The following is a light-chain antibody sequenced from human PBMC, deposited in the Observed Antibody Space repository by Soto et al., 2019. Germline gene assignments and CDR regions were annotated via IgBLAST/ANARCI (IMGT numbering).Light chain of an antibody. V-gene: IGKV3-15*01. CDR1: QHVSSN. J-gene: IGKJ2*01. Sequence: EIVMTQSPATLSESPGGSATLSCRASQHVSSNFAWYRQKPGQAPTLLIYRASTRATGIPARFSGSGSGTEFALTISSLQSEDFAVYYCQQYNNWPYTFGQGTKLAIK. CDR3: QQYNNWPYT. CDR2: RAS.